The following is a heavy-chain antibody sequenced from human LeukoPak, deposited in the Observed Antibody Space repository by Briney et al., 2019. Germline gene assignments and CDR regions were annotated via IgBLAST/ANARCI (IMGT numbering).Heavy chain of an antibody. CDR3: AKLGFDSSGSHTLLDY. J-gene: IGHJ4*02. CDR1: GFTFSVYA. V-gene: IGHV3-30*18. Sequence: GGSLSLFCAASGFTFSVYAMHWVRQGPGKGLEWVASISYDGRNSHYADSVRGRFTISRDNSKSTLNLQMNSLRPEDTAVYYCAKLGFDSSGSHTLLDYWGQGTQVTVPS. CDR2: ISYDGRNS. D-gene: IGHD3-22*01.